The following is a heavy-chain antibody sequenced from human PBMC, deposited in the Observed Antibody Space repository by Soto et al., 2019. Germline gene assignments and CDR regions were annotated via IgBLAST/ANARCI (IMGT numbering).Heavy chain of an antibody. V-gene: IGHV4-4*02. CDR2: IYHSGST. CDR3: ARDQAVADPRFDY. CDR1: GGSISSSNW. Sequence: SETLSLTCAVSGGSISSSNWWSWVRQPPGKGLEWIGEIYHSGSTNYNPSLKSRVTIPVDKSKNQFSLKLSSVTAADTAVYYCARDQAVADPRFDYWGQGTLVTVSS. J-gene: IGHJ4*02. D-gene: IGHD6-19*01.